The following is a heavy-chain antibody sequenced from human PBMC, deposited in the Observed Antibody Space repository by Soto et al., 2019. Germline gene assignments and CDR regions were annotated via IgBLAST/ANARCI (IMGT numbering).Heavy chain of an antibody. Sequence: SETLSLTCAVSSGSISSSNWWSWVRQPPGKGLEWIGEIYHSGSTNYNPSLKSRVTISVDKSKNQFSLKLSSVTAADTAVYYCARLLSYGSGAYFDYWGQGTLVTSPQ. V-gene: IGHV4-4*02. CDR1: SGSISSSNW. CDR2: IYHSGST. CDR3: ARLLSYGSGAYFDY. D-gene: IGHD3-10*01. J-gene: IGHJ4*02.